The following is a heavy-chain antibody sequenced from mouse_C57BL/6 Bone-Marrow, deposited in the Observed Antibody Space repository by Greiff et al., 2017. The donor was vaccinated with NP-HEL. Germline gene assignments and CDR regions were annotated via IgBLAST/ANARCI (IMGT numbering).Heavy chain of an antibody. CDR1: GYTFTSYW. D-gene: IGHD3-2*02. CDR2: IYPGSGST. Sequence: QVQLQQPGAELVKPGASVKMSCKASGYTFTSYWITWVKQRPGQGLEWIGDIYPGSGSTNYNEKFKSKATLTVATSSSTAYMQLSSLTSEDSAVYYCAKAQATLAWFAYWGQGTLVTVSA. J-gene: IGHJ3*01. V-gene: IGHV1-55*01. CDR3: AKAQATLAWFAY.